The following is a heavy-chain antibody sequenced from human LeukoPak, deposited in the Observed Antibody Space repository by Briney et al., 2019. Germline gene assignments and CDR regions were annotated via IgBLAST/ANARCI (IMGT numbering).Heavy chain of an antibody. CDR2: IYYSGST. D-gene: IGHD2-15*01. V-gene: IGHV4-59*01. Sequence: PSETLSLTCTVSGGSISSYYWSWIRQPPGKGLEWIGYIYYSGSTNYNPSLKSRVTISVDTSKNQFSLKLSSVTAADTAVYYCARDGRYCSGGSCQPFDYWGQGTLVTVSS. J-gene: IGHJ4*02. CDR1: GGSISSYY. CDR3: ARDGRYCSGGSCQPFDY.